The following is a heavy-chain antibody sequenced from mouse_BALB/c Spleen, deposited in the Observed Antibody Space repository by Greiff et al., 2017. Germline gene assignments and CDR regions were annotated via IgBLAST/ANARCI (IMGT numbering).Heavy chain of an antibody. Sequence: QVQLQQSGAELMKPGASVKISCKATGYTFSSYWIEWVKQRPGHGLEWIGEILPGSGSTNYNEKFKGKATFTADTSSNTAYMQLSSLTSEDSAVYYCMITAGFAYWGQGTLVTVSA. CDR3: MITAGFAY. D-gene: IGHD2-4*01. V-gene: IGHV1-9*01. CDR1: GYTFSSYW. CDR2: ILPGSGST. J-gene: IGHJ3*01.